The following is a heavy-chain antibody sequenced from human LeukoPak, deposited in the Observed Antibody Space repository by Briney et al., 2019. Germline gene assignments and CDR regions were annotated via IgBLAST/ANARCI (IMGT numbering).Heavy chain of an antibody. J-gene: IGHJ4*02. V-gene: IGHV1-8*02. CDR3: ARGRRGLQQN. Sequence: GASVKVSCKASGGTFSSYAINWVRQATGQGLEWMGWMNPNSGNTGYAQKFQGRVTMTRNTSISTAYMELSSLRSEDTAVYYCARGRRGLQQNWGQGTLVTVSS. D-gene: IGHD4-11*01. CDR1: GGTFSSYA. CDR2: MNPNSGNT.